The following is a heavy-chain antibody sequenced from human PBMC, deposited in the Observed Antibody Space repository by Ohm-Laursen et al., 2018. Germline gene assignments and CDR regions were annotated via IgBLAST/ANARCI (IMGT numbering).Heavy chain of an antibody. V-gene: IGHV2-5*01. J-gene: IGHJ3*02. CDR3: AYRRSDVVVVVAVEAFDI. D-gene: IGHD2-15*01. CDR1: GFSLSTSGVY. CDR2: IYWNDDK. Sequence: TQTLTLTCTFSGFSLSTSGVYVGWIRQPPGKALEWLALIYWNDDKRYSPSLKSRLTISKDTSKNQVVLTMTNMDPVGTATYYCAYRRSDVVVVVAVEAFDIWGQGTMVTVSS.